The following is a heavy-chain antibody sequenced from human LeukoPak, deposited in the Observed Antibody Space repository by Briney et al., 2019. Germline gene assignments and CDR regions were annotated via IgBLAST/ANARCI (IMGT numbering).Heavy chain of an antibody. Sequence: SETLSLTCTVSGGSIRSSSYYWGWIRQPPGKGLEWIGSIYCGSTNYKPSLRSRVTISVDTSKNQFSLKLSSVTAADTAVYYSARHAGSYYTYNFDYWGQGTLVTVSS. CDR2: IYCGST. CDR3: ARHAGSYYTYNFDY. V-gene: IGHV4-39*01. J-gene: IGHJ4*02. CDR1: GGSIRSSSYY. D-gene: IGHD3-22*01.